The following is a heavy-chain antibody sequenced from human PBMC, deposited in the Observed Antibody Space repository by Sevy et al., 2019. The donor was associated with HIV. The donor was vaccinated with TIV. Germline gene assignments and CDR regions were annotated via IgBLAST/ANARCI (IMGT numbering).Heavy chain of an antibody. D-gene: IGHD3-9*01. CDR1: GFTFSSYA. Sequence: GGCLRLSCAASGFTFSSYAMHWVRQAPGKGLEWVAVISYDGSNKYYADSVKGRFTISRDNSKNMLYLQMNSLRAEDTAVYFSARRNFLTGYGHYGMDVWGQGTTVTVSS. CDR3: ARRNFLTGYGHYGMDV. J-gene: IGHJ6*02. CDR2: ISYDGSNK. V-gene: IGHV3-30-3*01.